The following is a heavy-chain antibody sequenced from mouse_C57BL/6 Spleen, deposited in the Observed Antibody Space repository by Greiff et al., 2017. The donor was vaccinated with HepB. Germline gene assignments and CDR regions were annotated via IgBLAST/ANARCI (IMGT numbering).Heavy chain of an antibody. CDR1: GFTFSDYG. D-gene: IGHD1-1*01. CDR3: ARTGSSYNYYAMDY. CDR2: ISSGSSTI. J-gene: IGHJ4*01. V-gene: IGHV5-17*01. Sequence: VQLKESGGGLVKPGGSLKLSCAASGFTFSDYGMHWVRQAPEKGLEWVAYISSGSSTIYYADTVKGRFTISRDNAKNTLFMQMTSMRSEDTAMYYCARTGSSYNYYAMDYWGQGTSVTVSS.